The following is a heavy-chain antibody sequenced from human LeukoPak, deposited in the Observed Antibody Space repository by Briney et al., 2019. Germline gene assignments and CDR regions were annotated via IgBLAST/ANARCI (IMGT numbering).Heavy chain of an antibody. V-gene: IGHV4-4*07. CDR2: IYTSGST. CDR1: GGSISSYY. D-gene: IGHD2-15*01. J-gene: IGHJ4*02. CDR3: ARVDLRAAYFDY. Sequence: LETLSLTCTVSGGSISSYYWSWIRQPAGKGLEWIGRIYTSGSTGYNPSLKSRVTMSVDTSKNQFSLKLSSVTAADTAVYYCARVDLRAAYFDYWGQGTLVTVSS.